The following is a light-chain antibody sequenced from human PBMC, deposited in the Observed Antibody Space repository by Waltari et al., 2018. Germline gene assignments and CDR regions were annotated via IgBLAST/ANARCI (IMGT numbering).Light chain of an antibody. CDR2: ATS. CDR3: LQSYSLSLFT. V-gene: IGKV1-39*01. CDR1: QSMSSF. Sequence: DIQVTQSPSSLSASVGDRVTITCRASQSMSSFLNWYKQKPGKAPRPLISATSDLQSGVPSRFSGSGSGADCTLTINSLQSEDFATYYCLQSYSLSLFTFGPGTRVDIK. J-gene: IGKJ3*01.